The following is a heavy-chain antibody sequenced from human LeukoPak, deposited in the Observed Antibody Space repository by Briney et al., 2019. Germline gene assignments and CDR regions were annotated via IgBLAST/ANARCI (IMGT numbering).Heavy chain of an antibody. CDR3: ARESGGGYGDYYAFDI. V-gene: IGHV1-69*13. D-gene: IGHD4-17*01. CDR2: IIPIFGTA. J-gene: IGHJ3*02. CDR1: GGTFSSYA. Sequence: ASVKVSCKASGGTFSSYAISWVRQAPGQGLEWVGGIIPIFGTANYAQEFQGRVTITADESTSTAYMELSGLRSEDTAVYYCARESGGGYGDYYAFDIWGQGTMVTVSS.